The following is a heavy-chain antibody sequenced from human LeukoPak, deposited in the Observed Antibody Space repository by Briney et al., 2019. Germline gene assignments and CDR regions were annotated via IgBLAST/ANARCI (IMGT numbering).Heavy chain of an antibody. CDR1: GYTFTGYY. V-gene: IGHV1-2*02. CDR3: ARDGIWFGELPYFDY. Sequence: GASVKVSCKASGYTFTGYYMHWVRQAPGQGLEWMGWINPNSGGTNYAQKFQGRVTMTRDTSISTAYMELSRLRSEDMAVYYCARDGIWFGELPYFDYWGQGTLVTVSS. D-gene: IGHD3-10*01. CDR2: INPNSGGT. J-gene: IGHJ4*02.